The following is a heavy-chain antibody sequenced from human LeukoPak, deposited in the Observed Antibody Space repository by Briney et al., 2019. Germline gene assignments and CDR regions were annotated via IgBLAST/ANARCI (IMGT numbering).Heavy chain of an antibody. Sequence: PGGSLRLSCAASGFTFSNAWMSWVRQAPGKGLEWVGRIKSKTDGGTTDYAAPVKGRFTISRDNSKNTLYLQMNSLRAEDTAVYYCARDPDSSGPSYFDYWGQGTLVTVSS. D-gene: IGHD3-22*01. V-gene: IGHV3-15*01. CDR1: GFTFSNAW. CDR3: ARDPDSSGPSYFDY. CDR2: IKSKTDGGTT. J-gene: IGHJ4*02.